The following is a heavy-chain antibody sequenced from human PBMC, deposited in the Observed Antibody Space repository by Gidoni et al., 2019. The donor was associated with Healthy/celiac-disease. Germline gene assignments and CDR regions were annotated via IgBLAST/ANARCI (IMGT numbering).Heavy chain of an antibody. D-gene: IGHD3-10*01. Sequence: EVQLVESGGGLVQPGGSLSLSCAASGFTFSSYSMNWVRQAPGKGLEWVSYISSSSSTIYYADSVKGRFTISRDNAKNSLYLQMNSLRDEDTAVYYCARDRYYYGSGSYSDAFDIWGQGTMVTVSS. V-gene: IGHV3-48*02. J-gene: IGHJ3*02. CDR1: GFTFSSYS. CDR2: ISSSSSTI. CDR3: ARDRYYYGSGSYSDAFDI.